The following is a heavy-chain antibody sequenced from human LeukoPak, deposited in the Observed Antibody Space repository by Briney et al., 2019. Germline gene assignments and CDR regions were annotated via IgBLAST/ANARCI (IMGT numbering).Heavy chain of an antibody. V-gene: IGHV3-30*03. Sequence: PGRSLRLSCAASGFTLSSHGIHWVRQAPGKGLEWVALMSYDGSHKFYADSVKGRFTISRDNSKNTLYLQMNSLRVEDTAVYYCARQQPPSGYWGQGTLVTVFS. J-gene: IGHJ4*02. CDR3: ARQQPPSGY. CDR2: MSYDGSHK. D-gene: IGHD1-14*01. CDR1: GFTLSSHG.